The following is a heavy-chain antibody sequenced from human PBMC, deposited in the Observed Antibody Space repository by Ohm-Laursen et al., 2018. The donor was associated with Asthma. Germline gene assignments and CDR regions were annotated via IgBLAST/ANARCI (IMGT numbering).Heavy chain of an antibody. Sequence: SVKVSCKASGGTFSSYAISWVRQAPGQGLEWMGGIIPIFGTANYAQKFQGRVTITADESTSTAYMELSSLRSEDTAVYYCARDYRRYYDTHSPDAFDIWGQGTMVTVSS. D-gene: IGHD3-22*01. CDR3: ARDYRRYYDTHSPDAFDI. CDR1: GGTFSSYA. CDR2: IIPIFGTA. J-gene: IGHJ3*02. V-gene: IGHV1-69*13.